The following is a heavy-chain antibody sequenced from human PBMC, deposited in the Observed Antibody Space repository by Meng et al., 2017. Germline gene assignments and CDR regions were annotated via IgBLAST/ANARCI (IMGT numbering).Heavy chain of an antibody. Sequence: QGQLVGYGGGAVQPGRSLRLSCAASGFTFSSYAMHWVRQAPGKGLEWVAVISYDGSNKYYADSVKGRFTISRDNSKNTLYLQMNSLRAEDTAVYYCARVGMADPPDWGQGTLVTVSS. CDR3: ARVGMADPPD. D-gene: IGHD5-24*01. J-gene: IGHJ4*02. V-gene: IGHV3-30*01. CDR1: GFTFSSYA. CDR2: ISYDGSNK.